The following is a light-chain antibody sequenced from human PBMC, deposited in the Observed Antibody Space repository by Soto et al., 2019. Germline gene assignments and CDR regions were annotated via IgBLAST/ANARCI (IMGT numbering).Light chain of an antibody. J-gene: IGKJ2*01. Sequence: EIEMTQSPATLSVSPGERATLSCRASQSVSSNLAWYQQKPGQAPRLLIYGASTRATGIPARFSGSGSGTEFTLTLSSLQSEDFAVYYCQQYNNWPPYTFGQGTKLEIK. CDR3: QQYNNWPPYT. CDR1: QSVSSN. CDR2: GAS. V-gene: IGKV3-15*01.